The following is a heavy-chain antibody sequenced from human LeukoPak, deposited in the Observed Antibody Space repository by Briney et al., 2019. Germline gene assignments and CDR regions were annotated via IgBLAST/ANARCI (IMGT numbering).Heavy chain of an antibody. D-gene: IGHD3-3*01. CDR2: ISGSGGST. Sequence: GGSLRLSCAASGFTFSRYAMSWVRQAPGKGLEWVSAISGSGGSTYYADSVKGRFTISRDNSKNTLYLQMNSLRAEDTAVYYCARTGYDFWSGYSVWGQGTMVTVSS. V-gene: IGHV3-23*01. CDR1: GFTFSRYA. CDR3: ARTGYDFWSGYSV. J-gene: IGHJ3*01.